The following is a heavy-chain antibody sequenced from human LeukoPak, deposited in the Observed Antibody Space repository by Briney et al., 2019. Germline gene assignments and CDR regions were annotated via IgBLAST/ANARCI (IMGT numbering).Heavy chain of an antibody. Sequence: GGSLRLSCAASGFTFSSCSMNWFRQAPGKGLEWVSYISGGSHTIYHADSVKGRFTISRDNAKNSLYLQMNSLRDEDTAVYYCVREGIYGGNSDPDYWGQGTLVTVSS. CDR1: GFTFSSCS. V-gene: IGHV3-48*02. J-gene: IGHJ4*02. CDR2: ISGGSHTI. D-gene: IGHD4-23*01. CDR3: VREGIYGGNSDPDY.